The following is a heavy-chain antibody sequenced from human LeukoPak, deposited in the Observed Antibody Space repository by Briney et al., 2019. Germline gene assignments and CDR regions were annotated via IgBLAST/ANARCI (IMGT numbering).Heavy chain of an antibody. J-gene: IGHJ6*03. D-gene: IGHD3-3*01. Sequence: ASVKVSCKASGYTFTSYGISWVRQAPGQGLEWMGWISAYNGNTNYAQKLQGRVTMTTDTSTSTAYMELRSLRSEDTAVYYCARGVTYDSYYYHYYMDVWGKGTTVTISS. V-gene: IGHV1-18*01. CDR3: ARGVTYDSYYYHYYMDV. CDR1: GYTFTSYG. CDR2: ISAYNGNT.